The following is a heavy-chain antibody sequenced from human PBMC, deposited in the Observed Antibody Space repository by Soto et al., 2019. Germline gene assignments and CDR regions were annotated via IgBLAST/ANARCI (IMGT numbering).Heavy chain of an antibody. CDR1: GYSFTSYW. V-gene: IGHV5-10-1*01. CDR3: ARHDTPHYDSGGRGKNAFDI. CDR2: IDPSDSYT. Sequence: GESLKISCKGSGYSFTSYWISWVRQMPGKGLEWMGRIDPSDSYTNYSPSFQGHVTISADKSISTAYLQWSSLKASDTAMYYCARHDTPHYDSGGRGKNAFDIWGQGTMVTVSS. D-gene: IGHD5-12*01. J-gene: IGHJ3*02.